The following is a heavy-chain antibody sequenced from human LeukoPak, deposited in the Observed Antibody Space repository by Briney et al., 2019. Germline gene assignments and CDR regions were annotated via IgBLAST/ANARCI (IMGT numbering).Heavy chain of an antibody. D-gene: IGHD5-12*01. V-gene: IGHV4-34*01. CDR3: ARSPRYSGYDYGSDY. Sequence: SETLSLTCAVYGGSFSAYYWSWIRQPPGKGLEWFGEINHSGRTNYNASLKSRVTISVDTSKNQFSLKMSYVTAADTAVYYCARSPRYSGYDYGSDYWGRGILVTVSS. J-gene: IGHJ4*02. CDR2: INHSGRT. CDR1: GGSFSAYY.